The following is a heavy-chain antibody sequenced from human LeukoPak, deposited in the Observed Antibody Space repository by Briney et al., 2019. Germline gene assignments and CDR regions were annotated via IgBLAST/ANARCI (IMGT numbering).Heavy chain of an antibody. D-gene: IGHD3-22*01. V-gene: IGHV3-49*04. CDR3: RGDSSGYYSDYGMDV. Sequence: GGSLRLSCTASGFTFGDYAMSWVRQAPGKGLEWVSFIRSKAYGGTTEYAASVKGRFTISRDDPKSIAYLQMNSLKTEDTAVYYCRGDSSGYYSDYGMDVWGQGTTVTVSS. J-gene: IGHJ6*02. CDR1: GFTFGDYA. CDR2: IRSKAYGGTT.